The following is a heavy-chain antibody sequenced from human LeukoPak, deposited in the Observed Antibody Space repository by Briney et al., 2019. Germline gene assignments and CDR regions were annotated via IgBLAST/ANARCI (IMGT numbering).Heavy chain of an antibody. CDR1: GYTFSTYW. J-gene: IGHJ4*02. Sequence: GGSLRLSCAASGYTFSTYWMHWVRQGPGKGLVWVSRINEDGSSTSYAESVRGRFTISRDNAKNTLYLQMNSLRAEDTAVYYCARTLHRITMVRGGPIGVDYWGQGTLVTVSS. CDR3: ARTLHRITMVRGGPIGVDY. CDR2: INEDGSST. D-gene: IGHD3-10*01. V-gene: IGHV3-74*01.